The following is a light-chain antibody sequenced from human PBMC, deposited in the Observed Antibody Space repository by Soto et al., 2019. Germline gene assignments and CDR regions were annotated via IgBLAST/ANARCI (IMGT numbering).Light chain of an antibody. CDR2: WAS. CDR1: QSVLYSSNNKNY. V-gene: IGKV4-1*01. J-gene: IGKJ1*01. CDR3: EQYYTTPRT. Sequence: DIVMTQSPDSLAVSLGGRATINCKSSQSVLYSSNNKNYLAWYQQKPGQPPKPLIYWASTRVSGVPDRFSGSGSGTDFTLTISSLQAEDVAVYYCEQYYTTPRTFGQGTKV.